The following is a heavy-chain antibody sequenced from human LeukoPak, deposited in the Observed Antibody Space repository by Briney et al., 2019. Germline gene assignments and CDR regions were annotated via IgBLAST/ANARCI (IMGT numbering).Heavy chain of an antibody. V-gene: IGHV4-59*11. CDR1: GGSIKSHF. CDR3: VRTNPWDLTYYFDY. Sequence: SETLSLTRTVSGGSIKSHFWSWVRQPPGKRLEWIGYIFHSGSTNYNPSLKSRVTISVDTSKNQFSLRLTSVTAADTAVYYCVRTNPWDLTYYFDYWGQGTLVTVSS. J-gene: IGHJ4*02. CDR2: IFHSGST. D-gene: IGHD1-14*01.